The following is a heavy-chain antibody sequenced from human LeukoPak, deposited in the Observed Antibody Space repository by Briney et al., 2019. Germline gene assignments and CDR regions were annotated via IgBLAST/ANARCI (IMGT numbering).Heavy chain of an antibody. CDR2: INWNGGST. CDR1: GFTFDDYG. V-gene: IGHV3-20*04. J-gene: IGHJ4*02. CDR3: ARAIGYCSSTSCYRDYFDY. Sequence: PGGSLRLSCAASGFTFDDYGMSWVRRAPGKGLEWVSGINWNGGSTGYADSVKGRFTISRDNAKNSLYLQMNSLRAEDTALYYCARAIGYCSSTSCYRDYFDYWGQGTLVTVSS. D-gene: IGHD2-2*01.